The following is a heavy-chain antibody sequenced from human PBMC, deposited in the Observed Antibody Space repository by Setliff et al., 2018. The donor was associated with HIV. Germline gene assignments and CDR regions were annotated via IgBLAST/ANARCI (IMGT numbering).Heavy chain of an antibody. J-gene: IGHJ3*02. Sequence: PSETLSLTCAVYSGSFSGYRWTWIRQPPGKGLEWIGEINHRGSTTYNPSLRSRVTISVDTSKNQFSLTLTSVTAADTAIYYCAKRASYSFQIWGRGTMVTVSS. CDR3: AKRASYSFQI. D-gene: IGHD2-21*01. CDR2: INHRGST. V-gene: IGHV4-34*01. CDR1: SGSFSGYR.